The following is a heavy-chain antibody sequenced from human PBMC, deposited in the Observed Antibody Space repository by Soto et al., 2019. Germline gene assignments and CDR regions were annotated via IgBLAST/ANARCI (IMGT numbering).Heavy chain of an antibody. CDR2: IILPFGTP. Sequence: QVRLVQSGAEVKKPGSSVKVSCKASGGTFSNYAISWVRQAPGQGLEWMGGIILPFGTPTYAQKFQVRVTITADESMTTAYMELSGLRSEDTAVYYWARGPDYAVYFAYWGRGTLVTVSS. V-gene: IGHV1-69*12. D-gene: IGHD4-17*01. CDR1: GGTFSNYA. CDR3: ARGPDYAVYFAY. J-gene: IGHJ4*02.